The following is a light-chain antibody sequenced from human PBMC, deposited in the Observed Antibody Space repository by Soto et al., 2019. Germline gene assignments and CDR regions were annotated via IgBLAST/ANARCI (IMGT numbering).Light chain of an antibody. V-gene: IGLV2-14*01. Sequence: QSVLTQPASVSGSPGQSITVSCTGCSRDVGAYNFVSWYPHHTGRAPKLIRYEVTTRPSGVSSRFSGSKSGNTASLTSSGLQADDEATYYCSSYTSSSLYVVGTGTKVTVL. J-gene: IGLJ1*01. CDR3: SSYTSSSLYV. CDR2: EVT. CDR1: SRDVGAYNF.